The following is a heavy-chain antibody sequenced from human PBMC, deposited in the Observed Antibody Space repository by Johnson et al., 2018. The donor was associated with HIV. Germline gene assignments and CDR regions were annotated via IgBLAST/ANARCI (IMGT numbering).Heavy chain of an antibody. V-gene: IGHV3-33*05. J-gene: IGHJ3*02. CDR3: ARGFHRGGAFDI. CDR1: GCTLRSYG. D-gene: IGHD1-14*01. CDR2: ISYDGSNK. Sequence: QVQLVESGGGLVQPGRSLRLSCAASGCTLRSYGMHWVRQAPGKGLEWVAVISYDGSNKYYADSVKGRFTISRDNSKNTLYLQMNSLRAEDTAVYYCARGFHRGGAFDIWGQGTMVTVSS.